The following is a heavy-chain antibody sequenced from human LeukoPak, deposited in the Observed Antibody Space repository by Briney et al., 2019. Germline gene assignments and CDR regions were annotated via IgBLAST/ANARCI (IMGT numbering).Heavy chain of an antibody. CDR1: GYTLTELS. CDR3: ATGVTGTTGEYYYYYMDV. Sequence: WASVKVSCKVSGYTLTELSMHWVRQAPGKGLEWMGGFDPEDGETIYAQKFQGRVTMTEDTSTDTAYMELSSLRSEDTAVYYCATGVTGTTGEYYYYYMDVWGKGTTVTVSS. J-gene: IGHJ6*03. CDR2: FDPEDGET. D-gene: IGHD1-7*01. V-gene: IGHV1-24*01.